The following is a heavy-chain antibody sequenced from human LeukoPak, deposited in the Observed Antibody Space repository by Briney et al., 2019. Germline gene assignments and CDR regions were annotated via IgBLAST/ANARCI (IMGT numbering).Heavy chain of an antibody. D-gene: IGHD3-22*01. Sequence: PSETQSLTCTVSGGSISSGGYYWSWIRQHPGKGLEWIGYIYYSGSTYYNPSLKSRVTISVDTSKNQFSLKLSSVTAADTAVYYCARSQYYYDSSGWLFDYWGQGTLVTVSS. CDR1: GGSISSGGYY. CDR3: ARSQYYYDSSGWLFDY. CDR2: IYYSGST. J-gene: IGHJ4*02. V-gene: IGHV4-31*03.